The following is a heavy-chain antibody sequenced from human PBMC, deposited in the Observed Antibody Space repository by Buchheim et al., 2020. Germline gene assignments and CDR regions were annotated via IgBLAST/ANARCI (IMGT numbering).Heavy chain of an antibody. CDR3: ARQLRYAFTPGGLDGMDV. J-gene: IGHJ6*02. Sequence: QVQLQQWGAGLLKPSETLSLTCAVYGGSFSGYYWSWIRQPPGKGLEWIGEINHSGSTNYNPSLKSRVTISVDTSKNQFSLKLSSVTAADTAVYYWARQLRYAFTPGGLDGMDVWGQGTT. CDR1: GGSFSGYY. CDR2: INHSGST. V-gene: IGHV4-34*01. D-gene: IGHD3-9*01.